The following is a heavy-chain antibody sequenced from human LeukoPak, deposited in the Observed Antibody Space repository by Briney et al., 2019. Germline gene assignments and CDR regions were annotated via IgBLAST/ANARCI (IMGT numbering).Heavy chain of an antibody. CDR1: GGSISSSSYY. D-gene: IGHD3-3*01. CDR3: ARGRGDFWSGYFWYYFDY. Sequence: SETLSLTCTVSGGSISSSSYYWSWIRQPPGKGLEWIVEINHSGSTNYNPSLKSRVTISVDTSKNQFSLKLSSGTAADTAVYYCARGRGDFWSGYFWYYFDYWGQGTLVTVSS. CDR2: INHSGST. J-gene: IGHJ4*02. V-gene: IGHV4-39*07.